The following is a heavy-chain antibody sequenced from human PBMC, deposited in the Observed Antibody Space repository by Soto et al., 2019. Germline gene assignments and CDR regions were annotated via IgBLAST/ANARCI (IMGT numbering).Heavy chain of an antibody. V-gene: IGHV1-18*01. CDR1: GYTFTSYG. D-gene: IGHD3-22*01. CDR2: ISAYNGNT. J-gene: IGHJ5*02. Sequence: ASVKVSCKASGYTFTSYGINWVRQAPGQGLEWMGWISAYNGNTNYAQKLQGRVTMTTDTSTSTAYMELRSLRSDDTAVYYCAGDPDSHYNDSHASSYPWGQGTLVTVSS. CDR3: AGDPDSHYNDSHASSYP.